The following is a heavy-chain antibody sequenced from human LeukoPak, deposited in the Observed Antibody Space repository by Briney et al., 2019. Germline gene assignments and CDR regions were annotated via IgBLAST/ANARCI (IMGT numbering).Heavy chain of an antibody. D-gene: IGHD2-21*02. CDR1: GYTFTSYG. CDR2: TSAYNGNT. Sequence: ASVKVSCKASGYTFTSYGISWVRQAPGQGLEWMGWTSAYNGNTNYAQKLQGRVTMTTDTSTSTAYMELRSLRSDDTAVYYCAVVGVVTAIRSSNWFDPWGQGTLVTVSS. CDR3: AVVGVVTAIRSSNWFDP. J-gene: IGHJ5*02. V-gene: IGHV1-18*01.